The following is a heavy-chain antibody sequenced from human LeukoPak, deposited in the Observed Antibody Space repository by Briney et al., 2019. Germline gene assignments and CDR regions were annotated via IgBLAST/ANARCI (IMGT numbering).Heavy chain of an antibody. CDR2: IIPIFGTA. CDR3: ARATSGYEVIHFDY. V-gene: IGHV1-69*13. J-gene: IGHJ4*02. CDR1: GGTFSSYA. D-gene: IGHD5-12*01. Sequence: ASVKVSCKASGGTFSSYAISWVRQAPGQGLEWMGGIIPIFGTANYAQKFQGRVTITADESTSIAYMELSSLRSEDTAVYYCARATSGYEVIHFDYWGQGTLVTVSS.